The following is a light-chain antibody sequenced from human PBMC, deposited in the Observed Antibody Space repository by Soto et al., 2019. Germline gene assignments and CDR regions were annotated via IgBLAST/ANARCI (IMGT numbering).Light chain of an antibody. CDR2: DAS. Sequence: EIVLTQYPATLSLSPGERATLSCRASQSVSSYLAWYQQKPGQPLRLLIYDASNRATGTPARFSGSGSGTALPLPISRLEPAEFALYYWVQRSPWPWTIGPRSKVEIK. J-gene: IGKJ1*01. CDR1: QSVSSY. CDR3: VQRSPWPWT. V-gene: IGKV3-11*01.